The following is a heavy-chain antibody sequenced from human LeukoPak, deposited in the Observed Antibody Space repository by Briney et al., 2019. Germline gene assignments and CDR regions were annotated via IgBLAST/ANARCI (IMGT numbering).Heavy chain of an antibody. D-gene: IGHD6-13*01. Sequence: SETLSLTCTVSGGSISSSSYYWGWIRQPPGKGLDWIGSIYYSGSTYYKPSLKSRVTISVDTSKKQCSLKLCSVSAAHTALYYGERTPRTYSSNWYNAFDLWGQGTMVTVSS. CDR2: IYYSGST. J-gene: IGHJ3*01. CDR3: ERTPRTYSSNWYNAFDL. V-gene: IGHV4-39*07. CDR1: GGSISSSSYY.